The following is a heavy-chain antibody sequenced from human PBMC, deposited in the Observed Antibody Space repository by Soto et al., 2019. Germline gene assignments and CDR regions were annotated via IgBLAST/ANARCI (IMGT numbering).Heavy chain of an antibody. CDR3: ARDGGGSDYGDFDFDY. V-gene: IGHV1-18*01. D-gene: IGHD4-17*01. CDR2: ISAYNGNT. CDR1: GYTFTSYG. Sequence: ALVKVSCKASGYTFTSYGISWVRQAPGQGLEWMGWISAYNGNTNYAQKLQGRVTMTTDTSTSTAYMELRSLRSDDTAVYYCARDGGGSDYGDFDFDYWGQGTLVTVSS. J-gene: IGHJ4*02.